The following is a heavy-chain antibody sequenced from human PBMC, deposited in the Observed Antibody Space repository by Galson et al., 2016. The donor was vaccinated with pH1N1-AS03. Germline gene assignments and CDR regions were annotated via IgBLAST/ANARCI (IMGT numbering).Heavy chain of an antibody. J-gene: IGHJ4*02. Sequence: QSRAAVTQPGESLRISCKTSGYLFTNYWIGWVRQMRGKGLEWMGIFYPSDSDARYSPSFPGQVTFSPDKSTATAYLQWSTLKAADTAIYYCARHASPTILSYHFDYWGRGTLVTVSS. CDR2: FYPSDSDA. D-gene: IGHD2-2*01. V-gene: IGHV5-51*01. CDR3: ARHASPTILSYHFDY. CDR1: GYLFTNYW.